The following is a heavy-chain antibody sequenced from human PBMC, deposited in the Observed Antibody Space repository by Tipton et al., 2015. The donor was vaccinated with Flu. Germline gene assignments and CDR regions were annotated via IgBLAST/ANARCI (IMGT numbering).Heavy chain of an antibody. CDR2: IYYSGST. D-gene: IGHD5-12*01. V-gene: IGHV4-31*03. CDR3: ARSVIRTVATA. J-gene: IGHJ5*02. Sequence: LRLSCTVSGGSISSGGYYWSWIRQHPGKGLEWIGYIYYSGSTYYNPSLKSRVTISVDTSKNQFSLKLSSVTAADTAVYYCARSVIRTVATAWGQGTLVTVSS. CDR1: GGSISSGGYY.